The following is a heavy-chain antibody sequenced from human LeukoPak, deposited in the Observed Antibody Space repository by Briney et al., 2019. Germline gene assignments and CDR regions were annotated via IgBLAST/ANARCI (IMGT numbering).Heavy chain of an antibody. CDR2: IYYSGST. D-gene: IGHD3-22*01. V-gene: IGHV4-39*07. CDR1: GGSISSSSYY. J-gene: IGHJ5*02. CDR3: ARDSTSMIVVVNQNWFDP. Sequence: SETLSLTCTVSGGSISSSSYYWGWLRQPPGKGLEWIGSIYYSGSTYYNPSLKSRVTISVDTSKNQFSLKLSSVTAADTAVYYCARDSTSMIVVVNQNWFDPWGQGTLVTVSS.